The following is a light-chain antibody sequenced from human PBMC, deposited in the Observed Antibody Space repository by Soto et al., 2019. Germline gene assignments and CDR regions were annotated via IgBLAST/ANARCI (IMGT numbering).Light chain of an antibody. V-gene: IGKV3-15*01. CDR2: GAS. J-gene: IGKJ1*01. CDR3: HHSNNWPRT. Sequence: EIVMTQSPASMSVSPGERATLSCRASQNVGSKLAWYQHKPGQAPRFLIYGASTRAAGIPDRFSGSGSGTEFTLTINSLQSEDFAVYYCHHSNNWPRTFGQGTKVDIK. CDR1: QNVGSK.